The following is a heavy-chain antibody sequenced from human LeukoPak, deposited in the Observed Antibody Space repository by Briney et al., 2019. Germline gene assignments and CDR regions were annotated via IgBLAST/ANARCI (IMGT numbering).Heavy chain of an antibody. Sequence: SETLSLTCTVSGYSISSGYYWGWIRQPPGKGLEWIGSIYYSGNTYYNPSLKSRVTISVDTSKNQFSLKLSSVTAADTAVYYCARGDYGGNLGDAFDIWGQGTMVTVSS. CDR1: GYSISSGYY. J-gene: IGHJ3*02. CDR2: IYYSGNT. V-gene: IGHV4-38-2*02. CDR3: ARGDYGGNLGDAFDI. D-gene: IGHD4-23*01.